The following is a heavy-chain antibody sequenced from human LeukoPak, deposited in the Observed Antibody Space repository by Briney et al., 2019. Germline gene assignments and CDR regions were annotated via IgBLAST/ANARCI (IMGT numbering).Heavy chain of an antibody. V-gene: IGHV4-4*07. D-gene: IGHD4-17*01. CDR3: TRDTGTTGEVKFAP. J-gene: IGHJ5*02. CDR1: GNSFGDYY. Sequence: RSSETLSLTCTVSGNSFGDYYWSWLRQPAGKGLEWIGRIYTSGSTTYNPSLKSRVTMSVDTSKSQFSLNLMSVTAADTAVYYCTRDTGTTGEVKFAPWGQGTLVTVSS. CDR2: IYTSGST.